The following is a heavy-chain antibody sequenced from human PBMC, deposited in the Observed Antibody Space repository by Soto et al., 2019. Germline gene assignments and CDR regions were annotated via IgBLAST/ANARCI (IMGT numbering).Heavy chain of an antibody. Sequence: GFLRHSGGAAAWTFRRYDMAAVRQAPRKGLEWVSLISGIGDRTSYADSVKGRFTISRDNSKNTLYLQMNSLRAEDTAVFYCARDWESGGYDRSRLDYWGQGTLVTVSS. CDR3: ARDWESGGYDRSRLDY. CDR2: ISGIGDRT. CDR1: AWTFRRYD. J-gene: IGHJ4*02. V-gene: IGHV3-23*01. D-gene: IGHD5-12*01.